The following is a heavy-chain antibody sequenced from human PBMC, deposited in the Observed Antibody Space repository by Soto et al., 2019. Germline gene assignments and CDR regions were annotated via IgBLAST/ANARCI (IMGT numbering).Heavy chain of an antibody. Sequence: EVQLVESGGGLVQPGGSLKLSCAASGFTFSGSTIHGVRQTSGKGLEWVGRIPSKTHTYATAYAASVKGRFTISRDDSKNTAYLQMNSLKTEDTAVYYCTRQHLDVPVASAIDYWGQGTLVTVSS. J-gene: IGHJ4*02. CDR1: GFTFSGST. CDR2: IPSKTHTYAT. V-gene: IGHV3-73*02. CDR3: TRQHLDVPVASAIDY. D-gene: IGHD6-19*01.